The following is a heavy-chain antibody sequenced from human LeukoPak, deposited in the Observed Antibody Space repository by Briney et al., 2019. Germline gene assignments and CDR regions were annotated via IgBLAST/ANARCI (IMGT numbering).Heavy chain of an antibody. CDR3: STVEHF. V-gene: IGHV3-74*01. D-gene: IGHD1/OR15-1a*01. CDR2: IDSDGSGT. CDR1: GLTLSGYW. Sequence: GGSLRLSCSASGLTLSGYWMHWVRQIPGKGLVWVSRIDSDGSGTSYADSVKGRFTISRDDVKNMLHLQMNSLRVEDTGLYYCSTVEHFWGQETLVTVSS. J-gene: IGHJ4*02.